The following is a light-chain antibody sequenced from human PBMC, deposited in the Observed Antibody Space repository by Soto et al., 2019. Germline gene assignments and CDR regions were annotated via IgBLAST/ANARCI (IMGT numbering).Light chain of an antibody. V-gene: IGLV2-11*01. CDR2: DVT. CDR3: CSHAGTYTYV. Sequence: QSALTQPRSVSGSPGQSLTISCTGTSSDVGGYNYVSWYQQYPGQVPKPMIYDVTKRPSGVPDRFSGSKSGNTASLTISGLQAEDEADYYCCSHAGTYTYVFGTGTKVTV. J-gene: IGLJ1*01. CDR1: SSDVGGYNY.